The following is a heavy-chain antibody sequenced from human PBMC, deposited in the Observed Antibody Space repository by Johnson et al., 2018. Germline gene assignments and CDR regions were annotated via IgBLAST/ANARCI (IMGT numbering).Heavy chain of an antibody. J-gene: IGHJ1*01. CDR2: ISYDGSNK. V-gene: IGHV3-30*18. CDR3: AKDQYDSPLRYFQH. Sequence: QVQLVQSGGGLVKPGGSLRLSCAASGFTFSSYGMHWVRQAPGKGLEWVAVISYDGSNKYYADSVKGRFTISRDNSKNTLYLQMNSLRAEDTALYYCAKDQYDSPLRYFQHWGQGTLVTVSS. CDR1: GFTFSSYG. D-gene: IGHD2/OR15-2a*01.